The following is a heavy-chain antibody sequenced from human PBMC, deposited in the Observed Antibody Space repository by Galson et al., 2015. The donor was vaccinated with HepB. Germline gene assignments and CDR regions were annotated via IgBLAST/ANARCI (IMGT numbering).Heavy chain of an antibody. CDR3: AREFPSYYYYYYMDV. D-gene: IGHD2-21*01. CDR2: ISSSSSYI. Sequence: SLRLSCAASGFTFSSYSMNWVRQAPGKGLEWVSSISSSSSYIYYADSVKGRFTISRDNAKNSLYLQMNSLRAEDTAVYYCAREFPSYYYYYYMDVWGKGTTVTVSS. CDR1: GFTFSSYS. V-gene: IGHV3-21*01. J-gene: IGHJ6*03.